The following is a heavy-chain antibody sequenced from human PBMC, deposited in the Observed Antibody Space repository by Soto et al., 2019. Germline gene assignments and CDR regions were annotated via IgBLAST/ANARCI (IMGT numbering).Heavy chain of an antibody. CDR1: GGSISSYY. CDR3: AGNSAYYPDH. V-gene: IGHV4-59*12. D-gene: IGHD1-26*01. CDR2: IYYTGST. J-gene: IGHJ4*02. Sequence: LETLPLTCPPSGGSISSYYWIWLRQPPGKGLEWIGYIYYTGSTNYNPSLKSRVTISVDTSKNQFSLKLTSVAAADAAVYYCAGNSAYYPDHWGQGALVTVSS.